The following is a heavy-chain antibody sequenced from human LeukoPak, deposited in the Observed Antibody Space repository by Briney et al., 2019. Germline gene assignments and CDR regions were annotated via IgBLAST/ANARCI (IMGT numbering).Heavy chain of an antibody. CDR2: IYYSGST. CDR1: GGSFSGYY. V-gene: IGHV4-59*01. Sequence: SETLSLTCAVYGGSFSGYYWSWIRQPPGKGLEWIGYIYYSGSTNYNPSLKSRVTISVDTSKNQFSLKLSSVTAADTAVYYCARDKLCSSTSCSKYYMDVWGKGTTVTVSS. J-gene: IGHJ6*03. D-gene: IGHD2-2*01. CDR3: ARDKLCSSTSCSKYYMDV.